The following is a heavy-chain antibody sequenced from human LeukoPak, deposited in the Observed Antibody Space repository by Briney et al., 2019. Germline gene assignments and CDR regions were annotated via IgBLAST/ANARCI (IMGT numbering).Heavy chain of an antibody. J-gene: IGHJ4*02. D-gene: IGHD4-17*01. Sequence: GGSLRLSCAASGFTFSNNAMSWVRQAPGKGLEWISGISSSGGGTHYADSVKGRFTISRDNFKNTMYLQMNSLRAEDTAVYYCAKLSGDYYFDYWGQGTLVTVSS. V-gene: IGHV3-23*01. CDR2: ISSSGGGT. CDR1: GFTFSNNA. CDR3: AKLSGDYYFDY.